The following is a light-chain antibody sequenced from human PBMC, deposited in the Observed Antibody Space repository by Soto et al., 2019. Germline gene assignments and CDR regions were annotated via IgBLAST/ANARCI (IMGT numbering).Light chain of an antibody. CDR2: KAS. Sequence: DIQMTQSPSTLSGSVGDRVTITCRASQTISSGLAWYQQKPGKAPKLRIYKASTLKSGVPSRFSGSGSGTEFTLTIRSLQPDDFATYYCQHYNSYSEAFGQGTKVELK. CDR1: QTISSG. J-gene: IGKJ1*01. CDR3: QHYNSYSEA. V-gene: IGKV1-5*03.